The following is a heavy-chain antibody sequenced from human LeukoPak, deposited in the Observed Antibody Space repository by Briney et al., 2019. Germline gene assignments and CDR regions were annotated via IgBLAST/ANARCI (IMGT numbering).Heavy chain of an antibody. Sequence: GGSLRLSCAASGFTFSGSAIHWVRQSSGKGLEWVGQSDKKDKGYATATAYAASVKGRFTISRDDSINTAYLQMKSLKTEDTALYYCARDSGTYNWFDPWGQGTLVTVSS. CDR1: GFTFSGSA. V-gene: IGHV3-73*01. CDR3: ARDSGTYNWFDP. D-gene: IGHD1-26*01. J-gene: IGHJ5*02. CDR2: SDKKDKGYATAT.